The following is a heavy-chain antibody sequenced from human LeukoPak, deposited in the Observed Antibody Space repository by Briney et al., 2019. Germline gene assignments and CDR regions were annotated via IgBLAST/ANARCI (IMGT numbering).Heavy chain of an antibody. Sequence: PSETLSLTCAVYGESMIGHYWTWIRQPPGKRLEWIGEIHHSGGTNSNPSLKNRVTMSIDMPKNQFSLKLNSVTAADTAVYFCARATASGSGRAYDRWAQGNLVPVSS. CDR2: IHHSGGT. CDR1: GESMIGHY. CDR3: ARATASGSGRAYDR. J-gene: IGHJ5*02. D-gene: IGHD3-10*01. V-gene: IGHV4-34*01.